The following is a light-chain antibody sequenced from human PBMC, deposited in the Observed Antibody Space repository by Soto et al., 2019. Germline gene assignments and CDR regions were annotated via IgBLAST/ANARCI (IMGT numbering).Light chain of an antibody. CDR3: LVSYSGARV. J-gene: IGLJ2*01. Sequence: QTVVTQEPSLTVSPGGTVTLTCGSSTGAVTSGHYPYWIQQKPGQAPRTLIFDSSNRHSWTPARFSGSLLGGKAALTLSGALPEDEADYYCLVSYSGARVFGGGTKLTVL. CDR2: DSS. V-gene: IGLV7-46*01. CDR1: TGAVTSGHY.